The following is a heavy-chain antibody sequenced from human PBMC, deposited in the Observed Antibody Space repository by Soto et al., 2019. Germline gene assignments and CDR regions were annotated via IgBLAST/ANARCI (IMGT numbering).Heavy chain of an antibody. V-gene: IGHV3-74*01. CDR1: GFTFSSYW. Sequence: PVGSLRLSCAASGFTFSSYWMHWVRQAPGKGLVWVSRVKTDGSSTSYADSVKGRFTISRDNAKNTLYLQMNSLRAEDTAVYYCASGREGSGAFDIWGQGTMVTVSS. J-gene: IGHJ3*02. CDR2: VKTDGSST. D-gene: IGHD6-25*01. CDR3: ASGREGSGAFDI.